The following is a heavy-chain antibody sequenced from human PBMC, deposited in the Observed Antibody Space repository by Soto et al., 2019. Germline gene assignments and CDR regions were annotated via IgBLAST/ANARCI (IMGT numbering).Heavy chain of an antibody. CDR3: ARSPAYGDYANLDT. CDR2: IYTTRSP. CDR1: GDSVSKYY. Sequence: QVQLQESGPGLVQPSETLSLTCTVSGDSVSKYYWNWIRQPAGKGLEWIGRIYTTRSPNYNPSLKSRVTMSVDTSKNQFSLKLNLSSVTAADTAVYYCARSPAYGDYANLDTLVQGTLVTVSS. V-gene: IGHV4-4*07. J-gene: IGHJ5*02. D-gene: IGHD4-17*01.